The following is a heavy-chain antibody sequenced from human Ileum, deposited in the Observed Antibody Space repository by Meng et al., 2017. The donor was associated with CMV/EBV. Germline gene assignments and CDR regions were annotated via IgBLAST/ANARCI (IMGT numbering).Heavy chain of an antibody. D-gene: IGHD4-17*01. V-gene: IGHV4-30-4*08. Sequence: QVQLQESCPGLVKSSQTLSLPCNVSGDSIISDDHYWSWIRQPPGKGLEWIGYVFYSGSTYYNPSLMSRVTISVDTSKNQFSLRLSSVTAADTAVYYCARELRYGDYYFDSWGQGTLVTVSS. CDR1: GDSIISDDHY. CDR2: VFYSGST. J-gene: IGHJ4*02. CDR3: ARELRYGDYYFDS.